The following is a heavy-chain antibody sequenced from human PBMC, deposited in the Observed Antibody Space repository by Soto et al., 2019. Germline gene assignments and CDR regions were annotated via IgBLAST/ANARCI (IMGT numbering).Heavy chain of an antibody. CDR1: GFTFSSYA. CDR3: AYRSSPSTFDY. CDR2: ISGSDDST. V-gene: IGHV3-23*01. D-gene: IGHD6-13*01. J-gene: IGHJ4*02. Sequence: EVQLLESGGGLVQPGESLRLSCAASGFTFSSYAMSWVRQAPGKGLEWVSVISGSDDSTYYADSVKGRFTISRDNSKNTLYLQMTSLRAEDTAVYYCAYRSSPSTFDYWGQGTLVTVSS.